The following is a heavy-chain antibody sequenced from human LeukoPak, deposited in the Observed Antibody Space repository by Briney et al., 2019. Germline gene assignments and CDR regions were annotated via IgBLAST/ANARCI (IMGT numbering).Heavy chain of an antibody. D-gene: IGHD3-3*01. CDR2: ISGSAGST. CDR1: GFTFNNYF. J-gene: IGHJ4*01. CDR3: SGYWSGSRLYLGFDY. V-gene: IGHV3-23*01. Sequence: GGSLRLSCAASGFTFNNYFMTWVRQAPGKGLEWVSTISGSAGSTYYADFVKGLFTISRDNSRNTLYLQMNSLRADDTAVYYWSGYWSGSRLYLGFDYWGQGTLGNV.